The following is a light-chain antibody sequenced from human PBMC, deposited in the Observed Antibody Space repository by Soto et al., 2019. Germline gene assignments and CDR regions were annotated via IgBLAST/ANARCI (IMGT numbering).Light chain of an antibody. V-gene: IGKV1-12*01. Sequence: DIQMAQSPSSVSASVGDRVTITCRASRDISNWLAWYQVKPGKAPRLLIFAASHLQSGVPSRFSGSGSGTDFTLTISGLQPDDFATYYCLSAHTFPRTFVPGTKVDIK. CDR3: LSAHTFPRT. J-gene: IGKJ3*01. CDR2: AAS. CDR1: RDISNW.